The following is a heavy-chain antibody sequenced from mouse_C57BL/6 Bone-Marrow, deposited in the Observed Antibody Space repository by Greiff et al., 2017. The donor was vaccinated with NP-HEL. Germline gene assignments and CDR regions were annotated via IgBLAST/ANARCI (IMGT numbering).Heavy chain of an antibody. J-gene: IGHJ3*01. CDR3: AIYSNSFAY. Sequence: EVHLVESGGDLVKPGGSLKLSCAASGFTFSSYGMSWVRQTPDKRLEWVATISSGGSYTYYPDSVKGRFTISRDNGKNTLYLQMSSLKSEDTAMYYCAIYSNSFAYWGQGTLVTVSA. CDR1: GFTFSSYG. D-gene: IGHD2-5*01. CDR2: ISSGGSYT. V-gene: IGHV5-6*01.